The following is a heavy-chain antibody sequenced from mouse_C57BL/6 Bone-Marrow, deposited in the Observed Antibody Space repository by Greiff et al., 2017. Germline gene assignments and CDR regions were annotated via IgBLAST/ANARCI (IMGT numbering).Heavy chain of an antibody. CDR1: GYAFTNYL. CDR3: ARYYGSRGAWFAY. D-gene: IGHD1-1*01. CDR2: SNPGSGVT. V-gene: IGHV1-54*01. J-gene: IGHJ3*01. Sequence: QFQLQQSGAELVRPGTSVKVSCKASGYAFTNYLLEWVKPRPRQGLECIGVSNPGSGVTNYNAKFKGKATLTADKSSSTASMQLSSLTSEDSAVYFWARYYGSRGAWFAYGGQGTLVTLSA.